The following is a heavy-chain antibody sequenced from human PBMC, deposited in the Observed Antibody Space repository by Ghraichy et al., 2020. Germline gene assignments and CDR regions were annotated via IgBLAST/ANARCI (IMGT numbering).Heavy chain of an antibody. CDR1: GYTFTTYF. Sequence: ASVKVSCKASGYTFTTYFMHWVRQAPGQGLEWMGILDPSDGNTNCAQKFQDRITLTRDTSTSTVYLELRTLTSGDTALYYCARGTVRPSFSAGNSYEFDFWGQGTLVTVSS. V-gene: IGHV1-46*01. J-gene: IGHJ4*02. D-gene: IGHD2-15*01. CDR3: ARGTVRPSFSAGNSYEFDF. CDR2: LDPSDGNT.